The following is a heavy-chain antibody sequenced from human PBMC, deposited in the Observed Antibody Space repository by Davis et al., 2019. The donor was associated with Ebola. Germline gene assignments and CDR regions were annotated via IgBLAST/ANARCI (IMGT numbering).Heavy chain of an antibody. Sequence: SGPTLVKPTETLTLTCTVSGFSLSNARMGVSWIRQPPGKGLEWIGYIYYSGSTNYNPSLKSRVTISVDTSKNQFSLKLSSVTAADTAVYYCARDLSSWGQGTLVTVSS. CDR1: GFSLSNARMG. CDR3: ARDLSS. CDR2: IYYSGST. J-gene: IGHJ4*02. V-gene: IGHV4-61*01.